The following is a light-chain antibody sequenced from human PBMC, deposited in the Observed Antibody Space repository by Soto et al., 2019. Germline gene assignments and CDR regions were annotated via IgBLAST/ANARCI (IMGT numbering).Light chain of an antibody. CDR2: RNN. V-gene: IGLV1-47*01. Sequence: QSELTQPPSESGTPGQRVTISCSGSSSNIGSNYVYWYQQLPGTAPKLLIYRNNQRTSGVPDRLSGSKSGTSASLAISGLRSEDEDDYYCAAWDDSLSGWVFGGGTKLTVL. J-gene: IGLJ3*02. CDR3: AAWDDSLSGWV. CDR1: SSNIGSNY.